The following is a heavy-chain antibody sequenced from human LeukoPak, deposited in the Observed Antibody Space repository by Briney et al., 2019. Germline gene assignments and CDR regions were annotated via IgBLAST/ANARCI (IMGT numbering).Heavy chain of an antibody. CDR3: ARDLIRAFDAFDI. CDR1: GFTFSSYS. D-gene: IGHD3-10*01. V-gene: IGHV3-21*01. Sequence: PGGSLRLSCAASGFTFSSYSMNWVRQAPGKGLEWVSSISSSSSYIYYADSVKGRFTISRDNAKNSLYLQMNSLRAEDTAVYYCARDLIRAFDAFDIWGHGTMVTVSS. J-gene: IGHJ3*02. CDR2: ISSSSSYI.